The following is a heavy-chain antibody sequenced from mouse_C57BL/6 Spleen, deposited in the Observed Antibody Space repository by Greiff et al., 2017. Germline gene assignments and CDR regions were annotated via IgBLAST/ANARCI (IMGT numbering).Heavy chain of an antibody. CDR2: IDPSDSYT. J-gene: IGHJ2*01. D-gene: IGHD1-1*01. CDR3: ARYYYGSKYFDY. CDR1: GYTFTSYW. V-gene: IGHV1-50*01. Sequence: QVQLQQPGAELVKPGASVKLSCKASGYTFTSYWMQWVKQRPGQGLEWIGEIDPSDSYTNYNQKFKGKATLTVDTYSSTAYMQLSSLTSEDSAVYYCARYYYGSKYFDYWGQGTTLTVSS.